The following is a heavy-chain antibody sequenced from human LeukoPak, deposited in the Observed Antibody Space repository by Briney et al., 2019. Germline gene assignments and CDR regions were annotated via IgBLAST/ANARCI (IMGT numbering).Heavy chain of an antibody. D-gene: IGHD3-16*02. CDR1: GFTFSSYW. CDR2: IKQDGSEK. CDR3: ARVGGRYSPLGY. J-gene: IGHJ4*02. V-gene: IGHV3-7*01. Sequence: GGSLRLSCAASGFTFSSYWMSWVRQAPGKGLEWVANIKQDGSEKYYVDSVKGRFTISRDNTKNSLYLQMISLRAEDTAVYYCARVGGRYSPLGYWGQGTLVTVSS.